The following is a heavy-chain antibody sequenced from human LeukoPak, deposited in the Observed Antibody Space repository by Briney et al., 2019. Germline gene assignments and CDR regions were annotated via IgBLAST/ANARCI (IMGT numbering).Heavy chain of an antibody. V-gene: IGHV3-30*18. J-gene: IGHJ4*02. CDR2: ISYDGSNK. CDR1: GFTFSNYG. Sequence: GGSLRLSCAASGFTFSNYGMHWVRQAPGKGLQWVAVISYDGSNKYYADSVKGRFTISRDNSKNTLYLQMNSLRADDTAVYYCTKVASTGFIAYYFDYWGQGTLVTVSS. CDR3: TKVASTGFIAYYFDY. D-gene: IGHD3-16*02.